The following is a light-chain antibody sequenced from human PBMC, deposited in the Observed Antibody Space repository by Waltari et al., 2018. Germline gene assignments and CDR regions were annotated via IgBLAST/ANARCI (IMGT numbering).Light chain of an antibody. CDR3: SSYISSDTLEL. V-gene: IGLV2-14*03. Sequence: QSALTQPAPVSGSPGPSTTIPCTGTSSDVGGYNYVSCYQQHPGKAPKLIIFDVSNRPSGVSSRFSGSKSGNTASLTISGLQAQDEADYYCSSYISSDTLELFGGGTSLTVL. J-gene: IGLJ2*01. CDR2: DVS. CDR1: SSDVGGYNY.